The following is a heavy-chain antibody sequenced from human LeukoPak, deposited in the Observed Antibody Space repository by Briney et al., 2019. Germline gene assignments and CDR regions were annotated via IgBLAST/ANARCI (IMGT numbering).Heavy chain of an antibody. CDR2: IYWDDDK. V-gene: IGHV2-5*02. D-gene: IGHD4-17*01. J-gene: IGHJ4*02. Sequence: SGPTLVNPTQTLTLTCTFSGFSLSTSGGGVGWIRQPPGKALEWLALIYWDDDKRYSPSLKSRLTITKDTSKNQVVLTMTNMDPVDTATYYCAHRSYGDYVYGDYFDYWGQGTLVTVSS. CDR3: AHRSYGDYVYGDYFDY. CDR1: GFSLSTSGGG.